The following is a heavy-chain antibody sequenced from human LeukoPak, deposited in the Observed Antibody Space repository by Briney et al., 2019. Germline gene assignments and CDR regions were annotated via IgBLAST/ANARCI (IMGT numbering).Heavy chain of an antibody. CDR3: ARGFGPRYYYGSGTDY. CDR2: INHSGST. J-gene: IGHJ4*02. CDR1: GGSYSGYY. Sequence: SETLSLTCAVYGGSYSGYYWSWIRQLPGKGLEWIGEINHSGSTNYNPSLKSRVTISVDTSKNQFSLKLSSVTAADTAVYYCARGFGPRYYYGSGTDYWGQGTLVTVSS. D-gene: IGHD3-10*01. V-gene: IGHV4-34*01.